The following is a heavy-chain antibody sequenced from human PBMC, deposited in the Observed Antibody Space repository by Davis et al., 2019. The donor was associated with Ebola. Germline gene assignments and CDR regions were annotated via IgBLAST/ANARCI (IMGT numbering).Heavy chain of an antibody. CDR2: TNQDGREC. CDR1: GFIFSAYR. CDR3: ARSLGFCSTDNCYRPAF. J-gene: IGHJ4*02. V-gene: IGHV3-7*03. Sequence: PGGSLTPSCVTSGFIFSAYRMSWLRQAPGKGLEWVANTNQDGRECFYVDSVKGRFIICRDNGESSIYLQRNSLRAEDTAMYFCARSLGFCSTDNCYRPAFWGQGTRVTVSS. D-gene: IGHD2-21*01.